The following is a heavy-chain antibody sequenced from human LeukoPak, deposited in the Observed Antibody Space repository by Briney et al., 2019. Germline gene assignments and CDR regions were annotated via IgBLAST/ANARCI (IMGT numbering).Heavy chain of an antibody. CDR3: ARVRYDSSGYYYPFFDY. J-gene: IGHJ4*02. CDR2: IYYSGST. Sequence: ASETLSLTCTVSGGSIRSSSYYWGWIRQPPGTGLEWIGTIYYSGSTYYNPSLKSRVTISVDTSKNQFSLKLSSVTAADTAVYYCARVRYDSSGYYYPFFDYWGQGTLVTVSS. V-gene: IGHV4-39*07. D-gene: IGHD3-22*01. CDR1: GGSIRSSSYY.